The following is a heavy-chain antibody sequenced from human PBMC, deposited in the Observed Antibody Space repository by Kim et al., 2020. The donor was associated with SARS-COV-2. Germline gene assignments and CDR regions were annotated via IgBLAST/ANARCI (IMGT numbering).Heavy chain of an antibody. CDR3: ARDPRYSSGWPPFAY. Sequence: GGSLRLSCAASGFTFSSYGMHWVRQAPGKGLEWVAVISYDGSNKYYADSVKGRFTISRDNSKNTLYLQMNSLRAEDTAVYYCARDPRYSSGWPPFAYLGQGTLVTVSS. D-gene: IGHD6-19*01. CDR2: ISYDGSNK. V-gene: IGHV3-30*12. CDR1: GFTFSSYG. J-gene: IGHJ4*02.